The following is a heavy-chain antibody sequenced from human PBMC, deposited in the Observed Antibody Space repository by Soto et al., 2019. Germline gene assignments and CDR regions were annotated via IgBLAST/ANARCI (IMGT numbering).Heavy chain of an antibody. CDR3: TRDRYDGSGSYTDYYYYGMDV. V-gene: IGHV3-49*03. J-gene: IGHJ6*02. Sequence: GGSLRLSCTASGFTFGEYAMSCFRQAPGKGPEWVGFIRSKAYGGTTEYAASVKGRFTISRDDSKSIAYLQMNSLKTEDTAVYYCTRDRYDGSGSYTDYYYYGMDVWGQGTTFTVSS. CDR1: GFTFGEYA. D-gene: IGHD3-10*01. CDR2: IRSKAYGGTT.